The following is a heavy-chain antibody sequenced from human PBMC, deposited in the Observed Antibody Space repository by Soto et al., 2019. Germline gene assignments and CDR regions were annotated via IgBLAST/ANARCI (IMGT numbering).Heavy chain of an antibody. CDR1: GFTFSSYG. D-gene: IGHD5-12*01. Sequence: QVQLVESGGGVVQPGRSLRLSCAASGFTFSSYGMQWVRQAPGKGLEWVAVIWYDGSNKYYADSVKGRFTISRDNSKNTLYLQMNSLRAEDTAVYYCARARDGYRESFDYWGQGTLVTVSS. CDR2: IWYDGSNK. J-gene: IGHJ4*02. V-gene: IGHV3-33*01. CDR3: ARARDGYRESFDY.